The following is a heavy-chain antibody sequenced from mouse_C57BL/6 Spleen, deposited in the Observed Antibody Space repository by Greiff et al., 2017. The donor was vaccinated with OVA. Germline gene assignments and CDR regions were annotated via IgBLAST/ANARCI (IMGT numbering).Heavy chain of an antibody. CDR3: ARGGDGYSFDY. V-gene: IGHV1-52*01. CDR2: IDPSDSET. J-gene: IGHJ2*01. CDR1: GYTFTSYW. D-gene: IGHD2-3*01. Sequence: QVQLQQPGAELVRPGSSVKLSCKASGYTFTSYWMHWVKQRPIQGLEWIGNIDPSDSETHYNQKFKDKATLTVDKSSSPAYMQLSSLTSEDSAVYYCARGGDGYSFDYWGQGTTLTVSS.